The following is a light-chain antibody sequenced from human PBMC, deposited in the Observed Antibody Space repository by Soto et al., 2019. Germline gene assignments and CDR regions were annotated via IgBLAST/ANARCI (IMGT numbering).Light chain of an antibody. CDR3: QQSYTTPWT. Sequence: DIQMTQSPSSLSASVGDRVTITCRASQSIINYLNWYQQKPGKAPKLLIYAAFSLKSGVPSRFSGSGSGTDFTLTISSLQPEDFATYYCQQSYTTPWTFGQGTKVEIK. CDR1: QSIINY. V-gene: IGKV1-39*01. J-gene: IGKJ1*01. CDR2: AAF.